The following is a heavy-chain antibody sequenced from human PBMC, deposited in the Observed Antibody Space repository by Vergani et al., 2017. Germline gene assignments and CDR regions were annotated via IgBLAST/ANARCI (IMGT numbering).Heavy chain of an antibody. CDR1: GDSFRSNKW. D-gene: IGHD2-15*01. CDR3: ARDPKSYCSGGSCFSVWGAFDI. V-gene: IGHV4-4*03. Sequence: QVQLQESGPGLVTPPGTLSLTCAVSGDSFRSNKWWTWVRQSQGKPLEWIGEFSHSGSTNYNPSLKGRVTLSLDTSKNQFSLRLSSVTAADTAVDYCARDPKSYCSGGSCFSVWGAFDIWGRGTTVTVSS. CDR2: FSHSGST. J-gene: IGHJ3*02.